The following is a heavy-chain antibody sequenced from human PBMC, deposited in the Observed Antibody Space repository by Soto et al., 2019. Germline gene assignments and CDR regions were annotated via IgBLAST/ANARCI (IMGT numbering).Heavy chain of an antibody. V-gene: IGHV1-69*13. D-gene: IGHD3-16*01. J-gene: IGHJ3*01. Sequence: SVKVSCKASGGSFGSSAISWVRQAPAQGLEWMGEIIPVFDKANYAQNFQGRPTITADEPTGTVFMQLSSLRSEDTAVYFCARLRRDWGDAFDLWGLGTLVTVSS. CDR2: IIPVFDKA. CDR1: GGSFGSSA. CDR3: ARLRRDWGDAFDL.